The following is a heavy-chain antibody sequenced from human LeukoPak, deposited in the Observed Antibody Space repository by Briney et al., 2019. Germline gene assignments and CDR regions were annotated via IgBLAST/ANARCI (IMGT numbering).Heavy chain of an antibody. CDR1: GFTFSRYE. CDR2: ISSSGSTI. D-gene: IGHD3-22*01. V-gene: IGHV3-48*03. CDR3: ARDSLYDSSPYGMDV. Sequence: GGSLRLSCAASGFTFSRYEMNWVRQAPGKGLEWVAYISSSGSTIYYADSAKGRFTISRDNAKNSLYLQMNGLRAEDTAVYYCARDSLYDSSPYGMDVWGQGTTVTVSS. J-gene: IGHJ6*02.